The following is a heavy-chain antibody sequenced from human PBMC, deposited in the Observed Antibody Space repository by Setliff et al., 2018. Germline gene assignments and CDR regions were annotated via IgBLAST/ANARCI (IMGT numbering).Heavy chain of an antibody. V-gene: IGHV3-48*01. CDR1: EFTFSSYS. J-gene: IGHJ4*02. CDR3: ARDSGDCSSTSCYRFDY. Sequence: PVGSLRLSCAASEFTFSSYSMNWVRQAPGKGLDWVSYISGSSNTIYYADSVKGRFTISRDNTKNSLYLQMNSLRAEDTAVYYCARDSGDCSSTSCYRFDYWGQGALVTVSS. CDR2: ISGSSNTI. D-gene: IGHD2-2*01.